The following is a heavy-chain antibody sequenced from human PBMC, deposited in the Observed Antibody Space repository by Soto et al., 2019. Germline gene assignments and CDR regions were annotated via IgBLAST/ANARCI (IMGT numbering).Heavy chain of an antibody. CDR3: AASRGYCSSTSCYNTPYDY. CDR2: INPNSGGT. Sequence: ASVKVSCKASGYTFTGYYIHWVRQAPGQGLEWMGWINPNSGGTNYAQKFQGRVTMTRGTSISTAYMELSRLRSDDTAVYYCAASRGYCSSTSCYNTPYDYWGQGTLVTVSS. D-gene: IGHD2-2*02. V-gene: IGHV1-2*02. J-gene: IGHJ4*02. CDR1: GYTFTGYY.